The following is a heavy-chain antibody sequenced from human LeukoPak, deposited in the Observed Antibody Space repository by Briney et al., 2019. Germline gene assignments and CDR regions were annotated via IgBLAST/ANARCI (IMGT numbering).Heavy chain of an antibody. CDR3: ARDMYYDSSGSPY. CDR2: INPNSGGT. J-gene: IGHJ4*02. Sequence: ASVKVSCKASGYTFTGYYMHWVRQAPGQGLEWMGWINPNSGGTNYAQKFQGRVTMTRDTSISTAYMELSRLRSDDTAVYYCARDMYYDSSGSPYWGQGTLVTVSS. D-gene: IGHD3-22*01. V-gene: IGHV1-2*02. CDR1: GYTFTGYY.